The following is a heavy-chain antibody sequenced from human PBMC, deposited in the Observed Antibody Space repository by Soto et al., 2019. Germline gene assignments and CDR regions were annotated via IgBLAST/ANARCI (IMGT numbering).Heavy chain of an antibody. V-gene: IGHV4-61*08. CDR1: GSALISGDYF. CDR3: TREQSDDNYFDH. D-gene: IGHD6-19*01. J-gene: IGHJ5*02. Sequence: XETLPLPCTVSGSALISGDYFPTWVRQPPGKGLEWLGYIYYSGGTNYNPSLKSRVTISLDKSKSQFSLRLISVTAADTAVYYCTREQSDDNYFDHWGQGTLVTVSS. CDR2: IYYSGGT.